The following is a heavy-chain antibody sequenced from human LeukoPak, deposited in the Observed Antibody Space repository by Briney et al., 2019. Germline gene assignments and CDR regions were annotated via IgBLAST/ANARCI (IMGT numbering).Heavy chain of an antibody. J-gene: IGHJ4*02. D-gene: IGHD3-3*01. CDR1: GYTFTGYY. Sequence: ASVKVSCKASGYTFTGYYMHWVRQAPGQGLEWMGWINPNSGGTNYAQKFQGRVTMTRDTSISTAYMELSRLRSDDTAVYYCARPTHYDFWSGYNYGGDLGFDYWGQGTLVTVSS. V-gene: IGHV1-2*02. CDR3: ARPTHYDFWSGYNYGGDLGFDY. CDR2: INPNSGGT.